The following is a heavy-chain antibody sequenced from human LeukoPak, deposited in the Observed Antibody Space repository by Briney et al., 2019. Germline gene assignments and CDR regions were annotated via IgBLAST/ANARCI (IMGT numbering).Heavy chain of an antibody. J-gene: IGHJ4*02. Sequence: PGGSLRLSCAASGFTFRTYAMSWVRQAPGKGLEWVSAISGSGGNTYYADSVQGRFTISRDSSKNTLYLQMNSLSAEDSAMYYCAKDFISGDGKWEVDYWGQGTLVTVSS. CDR1: GFTFRTYA. CDR2: ISGSGGNT. V-gene: IGHV3-23*01. CDR3: AKDFISGDGKWEVDY. D-gene: IGHD7-27*01.